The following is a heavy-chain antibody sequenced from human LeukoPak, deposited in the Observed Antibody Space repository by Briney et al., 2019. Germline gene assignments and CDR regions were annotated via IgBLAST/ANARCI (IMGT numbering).Heavy chain of an antibody. CDR3: AKAERPGYYGMDV. CDR2: ITASTGST. D-gene: IGHD1-14*01. CDR1: GFTVSSNY. V-gene: IGHV3-23*01. Sequence: PGGSLRLSCAASGFTVSSNYMSWVRQAPGKGLEWVSSITASTGSTYYADSVKGRFTMSRDNSKNTLYLQMNSLRADDTAVYYCAKAERPGYYGMDVWGPGTTVTVSS. J-gene: IGHJ6*02.